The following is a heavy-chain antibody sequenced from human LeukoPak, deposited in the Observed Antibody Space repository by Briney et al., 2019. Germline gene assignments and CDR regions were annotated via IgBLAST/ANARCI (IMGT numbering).Heavy chain of an antibody. Sequence: ASVTVSCKASGYTFTSYDISWVRQAPGQGLEWMGGIIPIFGTANYAQKFQGRVTITADESTSTAYMELSSLRSEDTAVYYCAREVPVAGHYFDYWGQGTLVTVSS. CDR1: GYTFTSYD. CDR3: AREVPVAGHYFDY. CDR2: IIPIFGTA. V-gene: IGHV1-69*13. D-gene: IGHD6-19*01. J-gene: IGHJ4*02.